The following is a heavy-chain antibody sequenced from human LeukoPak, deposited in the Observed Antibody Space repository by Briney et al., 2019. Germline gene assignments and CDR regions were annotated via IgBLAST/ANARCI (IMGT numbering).Heavy chain of an antibody. CDR2: IYSGGST. Sequence: GGSLRLSCAASGFTVSSNYMSWVRQAPGKGLEWVSVIYSGGSTHYADSVKGRFTISRDNSKNTLYLQMNSLRAEDTAVYYCARKGVAGSFDYWGQGTLVTVSS. CDR1: GFTVSSNY. V-gene: IGHV3-66*01. CDR3: ARKGVAGSFDY. D-gene: IGHD6-19*01. J-gene: IGHJ4*02.